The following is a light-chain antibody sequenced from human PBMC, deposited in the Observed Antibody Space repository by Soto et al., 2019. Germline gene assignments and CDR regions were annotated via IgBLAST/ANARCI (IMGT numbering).Light chain of an antibody. CDR3: QTWGTGIHVV. V-gene: IGLV4-69*01. J-gene: IGLJ2*01. CDR1: SGHSSYA. CDR2: LNSDGSH. Sequence: QLVLTQSPSASASLGASVKLTCTLSSGHSSYAIAWHQQQPEKGPRYLMKLNSDGSHSKGDGIPDRFSCSSSGAERYLTISSLQSEDEDDYYCQTWGTGIHVVFGGGTKVTVL.